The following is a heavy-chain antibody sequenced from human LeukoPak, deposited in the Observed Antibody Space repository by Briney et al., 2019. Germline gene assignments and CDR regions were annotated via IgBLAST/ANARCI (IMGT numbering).Heavy chain of an antibody. CDR3: AREGLYGDYVWSLDY. D-gene: IGHD4-17*01. V-gene: IGHV4-61*01. J-gene: IGHJ4*02. Sequence: KSSETLSLTCTVSGGSVSSGSYYWSWIRQPPGKGLEWIGYIYYSGSTNYNPALKNRVTISVDTSNNQFSLTLSSVTAADTAVYYCAREGLYGDYVWSLDYWGQGTLVTVSS. CDR1: GGSVSSGSYY. CDR2: IYYSGST.